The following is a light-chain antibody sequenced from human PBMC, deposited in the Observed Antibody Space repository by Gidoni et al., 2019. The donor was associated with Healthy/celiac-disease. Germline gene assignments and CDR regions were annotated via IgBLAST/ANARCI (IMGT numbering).Light chain of an antibody. J-gene: IGKJ3*01. CDR3: QQSYSTPLFT. CDR2: AAS. CDR1: QSISSY. Sequence: DIQMTQSPSSLSASVGDRVTITCRASQSISSYINCYQQKPGKAPKLLIYAASSLQSGVPSRFSGSGSGTDFTLTISSLQPEDFATYYCQQSYSTPLFTFGPGTKVDIK. V-gene: IGKV1-39*01.